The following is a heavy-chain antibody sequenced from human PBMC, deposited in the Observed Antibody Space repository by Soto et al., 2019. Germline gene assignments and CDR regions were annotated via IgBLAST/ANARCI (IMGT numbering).Heavy chain of an antibody. CDR2: IIPIFGTA. CDR3: ARAGATGTKVPHFDY. D-gene: IGHD1-1*01. J-gene: IGHJ4*02. CDR1: GCTFSSYA. Sequence: GASVKVSCKASGCTFSSYAISWVRQAPGQGLEWMGGIIPIFGTANYAQKFQGRVTITADESTSTAYMELSSLRSEDTAVYYCARAGATGTKVPHFDYWGQGTLVTVSS. V-gene: IGHV1-69*13.